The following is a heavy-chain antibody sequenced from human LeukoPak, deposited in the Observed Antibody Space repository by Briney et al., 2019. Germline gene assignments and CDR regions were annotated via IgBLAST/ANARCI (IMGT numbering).Heavy chain of an antibody. CDR3: ARGRTVGARFDY. D-gene: IGHD1-26*01. CDR1: GFTFTDYY. Sequence: GGSLRLSCAASGFTFTDYYMGWIRQAPGKGLEWLSYISGSGTTIFYADSVKGRFTISRDNSKNTLYLQMNSLRAEDTAVYYCARGRTVGARFDYLGQGTLVTVSS. V-gene: IGHV3-11*04. CDR2: ISGSGTTI. J-gene: IGHJ4*02.